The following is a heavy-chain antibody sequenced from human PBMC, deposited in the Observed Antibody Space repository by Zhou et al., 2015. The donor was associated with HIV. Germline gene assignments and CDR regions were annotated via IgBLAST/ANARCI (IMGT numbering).Heavy chain of an antibody. J-gene: IGHJ2*01. CDR2: IIPVFGTT. Sequence: QVQLVQSGAEVKKPGSSVKVSCKASGGTFDTYGLTWVRQAPGQGLEWMGGIIPVFGTTKYAQKFQGRVSFTADRSTSIAYMELRSLRSEDTAVYYCARDRGGATRPDWRYFDLWGRGTLVTVSS. V-gene: IGHV1-69*06. CDR1: GGTFDTYG. CDR3: ARDRGGATRPDWRYFDL. D-gene: IGHD6-6*01.